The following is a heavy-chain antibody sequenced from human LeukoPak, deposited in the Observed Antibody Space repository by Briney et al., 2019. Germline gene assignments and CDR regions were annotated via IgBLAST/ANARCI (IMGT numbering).Heavy chain of an antibody. CDR3: AKDLLGKGEPGVGDY. D-gene: IGHD1-14*01. V-gene: IGHV4-59*12. CDR1: GGSISSYY. Sequence: SETLSLTCTVSGGSISSYYWSWIRQPPGKGLEWIGYIYYSGSTSYNPSLKSRVTISVDTSKNQFSLKLSSVTAADTAVYYCAKDLLGKGEPGVGDYWGQGTLVTVSS. CDR2: IYYSGST. J-gene: IGHJ4*02.